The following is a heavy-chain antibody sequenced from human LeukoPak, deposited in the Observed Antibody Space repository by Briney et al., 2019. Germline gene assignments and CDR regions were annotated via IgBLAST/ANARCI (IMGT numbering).Heavy chain of an antibody. V-gene: IGHV3-20*04. CDR3: AREAWLARAFDY. J-gene: IGHJ4*02. CDR2: INWNGGST. Sequence: GGSLRLSCAASGFTFSSYSMNWVRQAPGKGLEWVSGINWNGGSTGYADSVKGRFTISRDNAKNSLYLQMNSLRAEDTAVYYCAREAWLARAFDYWGQGTLVTVSS. D-gene: IGHD5-12*01. CDR1: GFTFSSYS.